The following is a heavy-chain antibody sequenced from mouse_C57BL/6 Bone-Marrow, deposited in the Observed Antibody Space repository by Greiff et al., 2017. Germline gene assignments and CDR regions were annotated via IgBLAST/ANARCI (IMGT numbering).Heavy chain of an antibody. CDR3: ARFPYDGYHDPDGFAY. Sequence: LVESGPELVKPGASVKISCKASGYSFTDYNMNWVKQSNGKSLEWIGVINPNYGTTSYNQQFKGKATLTVDQSSSAAYMQLNSLTSEDSAVYYCARFPYDGYHDPDGFAYWGQGTLVTVSA. D-gene: IGHD2-3*01. J-gene: IGHJ3*01. V-gene: IGHV1-39*01. CDR1: GYSFTDYN. CDR2: INPNYGTT.